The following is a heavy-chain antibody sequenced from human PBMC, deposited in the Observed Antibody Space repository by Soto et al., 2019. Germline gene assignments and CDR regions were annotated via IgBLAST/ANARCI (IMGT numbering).Heavy chain of an antibody. J-gene: IGHJ4*01. CDR1: VGSISSADYY. D-gene: IGHD3-10*01. Sequence: QVQLQESGPGLVKPSQTLSLTCTVSVGSISSADYYWSWILHPPGKGLEWIGYFHSSGATYKDPSLKSRVTISVDTSKNQISLKLDSVTAADTAVYYCASIWFGDFDYWGHGTLVTVSS. V-gene: IGHV4-30-4*01. CDR2: FHSSGAT. CDR3: ASIWFGDFDY.